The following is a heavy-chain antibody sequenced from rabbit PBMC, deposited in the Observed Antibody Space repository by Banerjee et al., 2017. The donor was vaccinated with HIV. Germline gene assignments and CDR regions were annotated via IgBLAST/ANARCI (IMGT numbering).Heavy chain of an antibody. CDR1: GFDFSSYYM. J-gene: IGHJ4*01. CDR2: IYSSNGDI. Sequence: QEQLEESGGGLVQPGGSLKLSCKASGFDFSSYYMSWVRQAPGKGLEWIACIYSSNGDIGYASWAKGRFTISKTSSTTVALQMTSLTAADTATYFCARDLAGVIGWNFDLWGPGTLVTVS. CDR3: ARDLAGVIGWNFDL. D-gene: IGHD4-1*01. V-gene: IGHV1S45*01.